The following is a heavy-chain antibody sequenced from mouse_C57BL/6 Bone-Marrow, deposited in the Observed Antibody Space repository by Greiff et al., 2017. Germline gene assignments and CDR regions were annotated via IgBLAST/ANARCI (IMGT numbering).Heavy chain of an antibody. CDR2: ISPYYGDA. V-gene: IGHV1-67*01. Sequence: QVQLQQSGPELVRPGVSVKISCKGSGYTFTDYAMHWVKQSHAKSLEWIGVISPYYGDASYNQKFKDKATLTVAKSSSTAYMALTRLTSADSAVYYCASPYCGSSYGYWYIDVWGTGTTVTVSS. J-gene: IGHJ1*03. CDR1: GYTFTDYA. CDR3: ASPYCGSSYGYWYIDV. D-gene: IGHD1-1*01.